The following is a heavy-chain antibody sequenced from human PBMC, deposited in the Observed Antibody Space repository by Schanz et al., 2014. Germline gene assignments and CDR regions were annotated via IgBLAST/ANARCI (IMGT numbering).Heavy chain of an antibody. Sequence: QGQLVQSGAEVKKPGASVRVSCKASGYTFTSYDFNWVRQAPGQGLEWMGWISAYNGHTDYAQKLQGRVTMTTDTSTGTAYMELRSLRSDDTALYYCTRGGYSYALSAFDIWGQGTMVTVSS. V-gene: IGHV1-18*01. D-gene: IGHD5-18*01. CDR2: ISAYNGHT. J-gene: IGHJ3*02. CDR1: GYTFTSYD. CDR3: TRGGYSYALSAFDI.